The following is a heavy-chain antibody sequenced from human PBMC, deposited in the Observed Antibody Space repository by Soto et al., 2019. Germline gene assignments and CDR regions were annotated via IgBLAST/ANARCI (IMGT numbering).Heavy chain of an antibody. CDR1: GGSISSSSYY. CDR2: IYYSGST. D-gene: IGHD7-27*01. Sequence: SETLSLTCTVSGGSISSSSYYWGWIRQPPGKGLEWIGSIYYSGSTYYNPSLKSRVTISVDTSKNQFSLKLSSVTAADTAVYYCARPNTHDAFDIWGQGTMVTVSS. V-gene: IGHV4-39*01. J-gene: IGHJ3*02. CDR3: ARPNTHDAFDI.